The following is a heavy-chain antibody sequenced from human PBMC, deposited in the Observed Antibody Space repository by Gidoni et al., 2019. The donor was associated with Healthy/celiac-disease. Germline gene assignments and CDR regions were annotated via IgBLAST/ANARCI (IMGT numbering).Heavy chain of an antibody. CDR3: ARGPPRVEMATITDGYYSDY. Sequence: QVQLQQWGAGLLKPSETLSLTCAVYGGSFMRYHWRWIRHPPGKGLEWIGEINHSGNTNYNPSLKSRVTISVDTSKNQFSLKLSSVTAADTAVYYCARGPPRVEMATITDGYYSDYWGQGTLVTVSS. CDR2: INHSGNT. J-gene: IGHJ4*02. V-gene: IGHV4-34*01. CDR1: GGSFMRYH. D-gene: IGHD5-12*01.